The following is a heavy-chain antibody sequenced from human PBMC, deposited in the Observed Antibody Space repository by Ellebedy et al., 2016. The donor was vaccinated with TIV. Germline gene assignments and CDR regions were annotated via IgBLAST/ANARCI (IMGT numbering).Heavy chain of an antibody. CDR1: GFTVSSNY. D-gene: IGHD3-22*01. CDR3: ARDNYDSSGYNYGMDV. V-gene: IGHV3-53*04. CDR2: IYSGGST. Sequence: GGSLRLXCAASGFTVSSNYMSWVRQAPGKGLEWVSVIYSGGSTYYADSVKGRFTFSRHNSKNTLYLQLNSLRAEDTAVYYCARDNYDSSGYNYGMDVWGQGTMVTVSS. J-gene: IGHJ6*02.